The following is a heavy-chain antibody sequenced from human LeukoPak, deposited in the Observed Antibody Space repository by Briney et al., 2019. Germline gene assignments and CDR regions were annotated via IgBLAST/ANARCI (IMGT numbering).Heavy chain of an antibody. D-gene: IGHD1-26*01. CDR2: IYYSGST. J-gene: IGHJ3*02. Sequence: SETLSLTCTVSGDSISRYYWSWIRQPPGKGLEWIGYIYYSGSTSYNASLKSRVTISVDTSKKQFSLKLSSVTAADTAFYYCARYIVSYPHDAFDIWGQGTMVTVSS. CDR3: ARYIVSYPHDAFDI. V-gene: IGHV4-59*01. CDR1: GDSISRYY.